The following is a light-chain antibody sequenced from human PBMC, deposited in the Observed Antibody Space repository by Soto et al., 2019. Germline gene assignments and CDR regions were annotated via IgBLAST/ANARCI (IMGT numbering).Light chain of an antibody. Sequence: QSVLNQPASVSGSTGQSITISCTGTISDVGGYNFVSWYQQYPGKAPKLMICDVSNRPSGVSNRFSGSKSGNTASLTISGLQAEDEADYYCSSFTGSNYVFGTGTKVTVL. CDR2: DVS. CDR3: SSFTGSNYV. V-gene: IGLV2-14*03. J-gene: IGLJ1*01. CDR1: ISDVGGYNF.